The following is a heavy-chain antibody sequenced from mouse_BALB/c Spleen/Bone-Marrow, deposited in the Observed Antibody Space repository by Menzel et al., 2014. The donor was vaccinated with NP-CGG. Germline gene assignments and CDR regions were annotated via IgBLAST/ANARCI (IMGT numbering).Heavy chain of an antibody. Sequence: EVMLVESGGGLVQPGGSLKLSCAASGFTFSSYTMSWVRQTPEKRLEWVAYISNGGGSTYYPDTVKGRFTISRDNAKNTRYLQMSSLKSEDTAMYYCARRVWSRGGDYWGQGTSGTVAS. CDR1: GFTFSSYT. CDR2: ISNGGGST. V-gene: IGHV5-12-2*01. CDR3: ARRVWSRGGDY. D-gene: IGHD2-10*02. J-gene: IGHJ4*01.